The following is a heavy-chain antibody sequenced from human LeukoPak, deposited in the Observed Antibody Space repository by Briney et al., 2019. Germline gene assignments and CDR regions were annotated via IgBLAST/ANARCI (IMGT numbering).Heavy chain of an antibody. CDR1: GYTFTGYY. Sequence: GASVKVSCKASGYTFTGYYMHWVRQAPGQGLEWMGWINPNSGGTNYAQKFQGRVTMTRDTSISTAYMELSRLRSDDTAVYYCARDSGDFWSGYSTKNWFDPWGQGTLVTVSS. CDR3: ARDSGDFWSGYSTKNWFDP. J-gene: IGHJ5*02. V-gene: IGHV1-2*02. CDR2: INPNSGGT. D-gene: IGHD3-3*01.